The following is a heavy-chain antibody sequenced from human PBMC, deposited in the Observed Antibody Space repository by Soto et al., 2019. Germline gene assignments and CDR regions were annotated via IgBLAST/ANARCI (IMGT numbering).Heavy chain of an antibody. CDR3: AHPRGYGVFDAYDI. D-gene: IGHD4-17*01. Sequence: GGSLRLSCVASVFTFSTYAMSCVRQSPGKGLEWVSALSPSGGETYYADSVKGRFTISRDNSMNALYLQMNSLRVEDTAVYYCAHPRGYGVFDAYDIWGQGTRDTVSS. V-gene: IGHV3-23*01. CDR1: VFTFSTYA. CDR2: LSPSGGET. J-gene: IGHJ3*02.